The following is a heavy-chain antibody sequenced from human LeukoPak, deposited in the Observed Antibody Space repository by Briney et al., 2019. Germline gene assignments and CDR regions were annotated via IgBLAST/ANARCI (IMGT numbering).Heavy chain of an antibody. D-gene: IGHD1-20*01. CDR2: FNGSGDRT. Sequence: PWGSLRLSCAASGFTFSSYAMSWVRQAPGKGLEWVSGFNGSGDRTYYADSVKGRFTISRDNSKNTLYLQMNDLRAGDTAVYYCLRDLNWSLDQWGQGALVTVSS. V-gene: IGHV3-23*01. CDR1: GFTFSSYA. CDR3: LRDLNWSLDQ. J-gene: IGHJ4*02.